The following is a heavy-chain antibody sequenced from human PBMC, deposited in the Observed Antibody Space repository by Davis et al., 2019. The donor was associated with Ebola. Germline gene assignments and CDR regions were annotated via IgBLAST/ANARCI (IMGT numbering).Heavy chain of an antibody. CDR3: ARELVGLYYYGMDV. CDR1: GFTVSSNY. CDR2: IYSGGST. J-gene: IGHJ6*02. Sequence: GESLKISCAASGFTVSSNYMSWVRQAPGKGLEWVSVIYSGGSTYYADSVKGRFTISRDNSKNTLYLQMNSLRAEDTAVYYCARELVGLYYYGMDVWGQGTTVTVSS. V-gene: IGHV3-66*01.